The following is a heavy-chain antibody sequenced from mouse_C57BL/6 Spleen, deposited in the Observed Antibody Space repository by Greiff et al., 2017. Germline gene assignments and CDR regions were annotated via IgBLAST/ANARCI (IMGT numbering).Heavy chain of an antibody. V-gene: IGHV5-4*01. CDR1: GFTFSSYA. Sequence: EVKLVESGGGLVKPGGSLKLSCAASGFTFSSYAMSWVRQTPEKRLEWVATISDGGSYTYYPDNVKGRFTISRDNAKNNLYLQMSHLKSEDTAMYYCARDNWDRDYAMDYWGQGTSVTVSS. CDR2: ISDGGSYT. CDR3: ARDNWDRDYAMDY. D-gene: IGHD4-1*01. J-gene: IGHJ4*01.